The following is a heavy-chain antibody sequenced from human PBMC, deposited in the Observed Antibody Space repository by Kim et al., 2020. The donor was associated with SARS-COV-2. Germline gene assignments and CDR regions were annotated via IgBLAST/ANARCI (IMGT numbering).Heavy chain of an antibody. J-gene: IGHJ4*02. D-gene: IGHD6-13*01. CDR3: ARERQQLVGGLPS. CDR2: INHSGST. CDR1: GGSFSGYY. Sequence: SETLSLTCAVYGGSFSGYYWSWIRQPPGKGLEWIGEINHSGSTNYNPSLKSRVTISVDTSKNQFSLKLSSVTAADTAVYYCARERQQLVGGLPSWGQGTLVTVSS. V-gene: IGHV4-34*01.